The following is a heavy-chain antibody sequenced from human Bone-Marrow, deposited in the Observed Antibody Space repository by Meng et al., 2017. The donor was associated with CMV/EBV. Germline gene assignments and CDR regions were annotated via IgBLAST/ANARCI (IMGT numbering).Heavy chain of an antibody. CDR1: GDSVSSNSAA. V-gene: IGHV6-1*01. D-gene: IGHD2-15*01. CDR2: TYYRSKWYN. CDR3: ARDQYCSGGSCYRDRSFDY. J-gene: IGHJ4*01. Sequence: SETLSLTCAISGDSVSSNSAAWNWIRQSPSRGLEWLGRTYYRSKWYNDYAVSVKSRITINPDRSKNQFPLQLNSVTPEDTAVYYCARDQYCSGGSCYRDRSFDYWGQGTLVTVSS.